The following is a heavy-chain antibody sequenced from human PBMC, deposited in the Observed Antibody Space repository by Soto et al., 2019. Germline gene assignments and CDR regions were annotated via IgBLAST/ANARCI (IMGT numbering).Heavy chain of an antibody. V-gene: IGHV1-2*02. CDR1: GYTFTGYY. J-gene: IGHJ4*02. Sequence: ASVKVSCKASGYTFTGYYMHWVRQAPGQGLEWMGWINPNSGGTNYAQKFQGRVTMTRDTSISTAYMELSRLRSDDTAVYYRARTPGSGYYYIDYWGQGTLVTVSS. CDR2: INPNSGGT. D-gene: IGHD3-3*01. CDR3: ARTPGSGYYYIDY.